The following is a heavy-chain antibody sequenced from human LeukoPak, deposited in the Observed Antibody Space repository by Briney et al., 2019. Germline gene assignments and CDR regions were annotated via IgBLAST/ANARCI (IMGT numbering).Heavy chain of an antibody. Sequence: ASVKVSCKVSGYTLTELSMHWVRQAPGKGLEWMGGFDPEDGETIYAQKFQGRVTMTEDTSTDTAYMELSSLRSEDTAVYYCATDTHYDLGPQGGSYAFDIWGQGTMVTVSS. V-gene: IGHV1-24*01. CDR2: FDPEDGET. D-gene: IGHD3-3*01. CDR1: GYTLTELS. CDR3: ATDTHYDLGPQGGSYAFDI. J-gene: IGHJ3*02.